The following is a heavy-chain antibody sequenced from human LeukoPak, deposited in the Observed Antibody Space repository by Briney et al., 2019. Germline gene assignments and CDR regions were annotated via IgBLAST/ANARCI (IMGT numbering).Heavy chain of an antibody. J-gene: IGHJ4*02. CDR3: ACLLGMQRGGFDY. CDR1: GGSFSGYY. V-gene: IGHV4-34*01. Sequence: SETLSLTCAVYGGSFSGYYWSWIRQPPGKGLEWIGEINHSGSTNYNPSLKSRVTISVDTSKNQFSLKLSSVTAADTAVYYCACLLGMQRGGFDYWGQGTLVTVSS. D-gene: IGHD2-8*01. CDR2: INHSGST.